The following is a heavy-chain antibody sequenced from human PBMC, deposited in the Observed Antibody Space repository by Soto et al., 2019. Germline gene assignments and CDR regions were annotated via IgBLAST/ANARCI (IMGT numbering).Heavy chain of an antibody. CDR3: ARNSSGWSFDS. D-gene: IGHD6-19*01. Sequence: SETLSLTCAVSCDSINNNYYWGWIRKPPGKGLEWIASIYNSVSTHYNPSLKSRVTIPIDTSKKQFSLQLTSVTAADTAVYYCARNSSGWSFDSWGQGTRVTVSS. J-gene: IGHJ4*02. CDR2: IYNSVST. CDR1: CDSINNNYY. V-gene: IGHV4-38-2*01.